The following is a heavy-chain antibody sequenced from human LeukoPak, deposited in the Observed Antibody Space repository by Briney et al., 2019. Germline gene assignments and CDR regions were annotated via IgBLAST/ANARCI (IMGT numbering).Heavy chain of an antibody. Sequence: SETLSLTCTVSGGSISSCYWSWIRQPPGKGLEWIGYIYYSGSTNYNPSLKSRVTISVDTSKNQFSLKLSSVTAADTAVYYCARHNNRQQLVEGFDPWGQGTLVTVSS. V-gene: IGHV4-59*08. J-gene: IGHJ5*02. CDR2: IYYSGST. D-gene: IGHD6-13*01. CDR1: GGSISSCY. CDR3: ARHNNRQQLVEGFDP.